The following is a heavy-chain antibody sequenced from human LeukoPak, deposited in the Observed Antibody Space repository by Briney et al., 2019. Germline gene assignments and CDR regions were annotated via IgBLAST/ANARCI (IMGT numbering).Heavy chain of an antibody. Sequence: SETLSLTCTVSGGSISSYYWSWIRQPPGKGLEWIGYIYYSGSTNYNPSLKSRVTISVDTSRNQFSLKLSSVTAADTAVYYCARHDYYSSGYYLWRGTFDYRGQGTLVTVSS. V-gene: IGHV4-59*08. J-gene: IGHJ4*02. CDR1: GGSISSYY. CDR2: IYYSGST. D-gene: IGHD3-22*01. CDR3: ARHDYYSSGYYLWRGTFDY.